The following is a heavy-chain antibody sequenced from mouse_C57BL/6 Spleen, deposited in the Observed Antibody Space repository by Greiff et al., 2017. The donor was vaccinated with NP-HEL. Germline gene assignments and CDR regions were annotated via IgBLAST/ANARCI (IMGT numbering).Heavy chain of an antibody. V-gene: IGHV1-22*01. J-gene: IGHJ2*02. D-gene: IGHD1-1*01. CDR1: GYTFTDYN. CDR3: ARSVHYYGSSYGDYLDD. CDR2: INPNNGGT. Sequence: EVQLQQSGPELVKPGASVKMSCKASGYTFTDYNMHWVKQSHGKSLEWIGYINPNNGGTSYNQKFKGKATLTVNKSSSTAYMELRSLTSEDSAVTYCARSVHYYGSSYGDYLDDWGQGNSLTVSS.